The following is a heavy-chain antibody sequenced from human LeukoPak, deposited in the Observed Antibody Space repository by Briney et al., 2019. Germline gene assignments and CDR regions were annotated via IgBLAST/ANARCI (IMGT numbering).Heavy chain of an antibody. Sequence: GGSLRLSCAASGFTFSSYSMNWVRQAPGKGLEWVSSISSSSSYIYYADSVKGRFTISRDNAKNSLYLQMNSLRAEDTALNYLASVDYYVSENYYNDVDYWGQGTLVTVSS. CDR2: ISSSSSYI. CDR3: ASVDYYVSENYYNDVDY. J-gene: IGHJ4*02. V-gene: IGHV3-21*01. CDR1: GFTFSSYS. D-gene: IGHD3-10*01.